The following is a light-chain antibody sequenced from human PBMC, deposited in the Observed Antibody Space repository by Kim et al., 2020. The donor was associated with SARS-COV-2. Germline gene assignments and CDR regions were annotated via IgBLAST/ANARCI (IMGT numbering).Light chain of an antibody. J-gene: IGKJ5*01. CDR3: QQYGNSPST. CDR2: GAS. Sequence: LSPGERATLACRASQSDSASLAWYQQKPGQAPRLLIHGASSRTTGIPDRFSGSGSGTDFTLTISRLEPEDFAVYYCQQYGNSPSTFGQGTRLEIK. V-gene: IGKV3-20*01. CDR1: QSDSAS.